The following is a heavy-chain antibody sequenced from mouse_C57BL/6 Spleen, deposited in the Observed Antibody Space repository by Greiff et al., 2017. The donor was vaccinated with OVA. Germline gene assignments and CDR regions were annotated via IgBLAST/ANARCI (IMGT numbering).Heavy chain of an antibody. CDR3: ARNRDAKYEAWFAY. CDR2: IYPGKSDT. CDR1: GYTFTSYW. V-gene: IGHV1-5*01. D-gene: IGHD5-1-1*01. J-gene: IGHJ3*01. Sequence: VQLKQSGTVLARPGASVKMSCKTSGYTFTSYWMHWVKQRPGPGLEWIGAIYPGKSDTSYNQKFKGKAKLTATTHGSTAYIEISSLTNEDSAFYYCARNRDAKYEAWFAYWGQGTLVTVSA.